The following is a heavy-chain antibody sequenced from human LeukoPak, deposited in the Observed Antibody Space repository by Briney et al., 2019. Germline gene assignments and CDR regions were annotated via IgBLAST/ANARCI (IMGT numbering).Heavy chain of an antibody. V-gene: IGHV5-51*01. Sequence: GESLKISCKGSGFSFTTYWIGWVRQMPGKGLEWMGIIYPGDSDTRYSPSFQGQVTISADKSISTAYLQWSSLKTSDTAMYYCARRASSGYYCEVDYWGQGTLVTVSS. CDR1: GFSFTTYW. CDR3: ARRASSGYYCEVDY. J-gene: IGHJ4*02. D-gene: IGHD3-22*01. CDR2: IYPGDSDT.